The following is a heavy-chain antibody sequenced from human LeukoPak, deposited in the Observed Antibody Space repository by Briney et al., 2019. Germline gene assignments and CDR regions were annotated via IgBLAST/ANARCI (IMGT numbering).Heavy chain of an antibody. J-gene: IGHJ4*02. V-gene: IGHV4-31*03. CDR2: IYYSRST. CDR1: GGSISSGGYY. D-gene: IGHD3-22*01. CDR3: ARAVPEYYYDSSGYYGSLDY. Sequence: SETLSLTCTVSGGSISSGGYYWSWIRQHPGKGLEWIGYIYYSRSTYYNPSLKSRVTISVDTSKNQFSLKLSSVTAADTAVYYCARAVPEYYYDSSGYYGSLDYWGQGTLVTVSS.